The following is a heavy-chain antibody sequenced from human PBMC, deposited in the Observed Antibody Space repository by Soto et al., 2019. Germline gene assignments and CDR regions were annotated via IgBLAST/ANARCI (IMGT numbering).Heavy chain of an antibody. D-gene: IGHD3-10*01. V-gene: IGHV4-39*07. Sequence: SETLSLTCTVSGGSISSSSYYWGWIRQPPGKGLEWIGSIYYSGSTYYNPSLKSRVTISVDTSKNQFSLKLSSVTAADTAVYYCAREELLWFGETQNDAFDIWGQGTMVTVSS. CDR3: AREELLWFGETQNDAFDI. CDR2: IYYSGST. J-gene: IGHJ3*02. CDR1: GGSISSSSYY.